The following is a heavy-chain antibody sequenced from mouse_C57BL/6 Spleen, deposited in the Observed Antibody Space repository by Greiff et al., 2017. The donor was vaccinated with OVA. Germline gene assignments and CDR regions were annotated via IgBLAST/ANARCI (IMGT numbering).Heavy chain of an antibody. V-gene: IGHV1-59*01. CDR1: GYTFTSYW. Sequence: QVQLQQPGAELVRPGTSVKLSCKASGYTFTSYWMHWVKQRPGQGLEWIGVIDPSDSYTNYNQKFKGKATLTVDTSSSPAYLQLRSLTSEDSAVYYCSRSHYGSSSAWVAYWGQGTLVTVSA. CDR3: SRSHYGSSSAWVAY. D-gene: IGHD1-1*01. J-gene: IGHJ3*01. CDR2: IDPSDSYT.